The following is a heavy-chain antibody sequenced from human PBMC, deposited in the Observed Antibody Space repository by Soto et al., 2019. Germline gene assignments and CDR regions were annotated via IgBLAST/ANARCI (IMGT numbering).Heavy chain of an antibody. CDR3: ARVYSSGWYNWFDP. V-gene: IGHV4-59*01. CDR1: GVSISTYY. CDR2: INYSGST. Sequence: SETLSLTCSVSGVSISTYYWNWIRQPPGKGLEWIGDINYSGSTNYNPSLKSRVTISVDTSKNQFSLNLNSVTAADTAVYYCARVYSSGWYNWFDPWGQGTLVTVSS. J-gene: IGHJ5*02. D-gene: IGHD6-19*01.